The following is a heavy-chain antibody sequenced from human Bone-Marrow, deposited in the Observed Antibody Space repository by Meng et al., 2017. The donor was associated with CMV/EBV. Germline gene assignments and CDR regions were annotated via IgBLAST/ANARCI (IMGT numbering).Heavy chain of an antibody. Sequence: GGSLRLSCAASGFTVSSNYMSWVRQAPGKGLEWVSVIYSGGSTYYADSVKGRFTISRDNSKNPLYLQMNSLRAEDTAVYYCARLSSSRVSGYFDYWGQGTLVTVSS. CDR1: GFTVSSNY. CDR2: IYSGGST. J-gene: IGHJ4*02. V-gene: IGHV3-53*01. D-gene: IGHD6-6*01. CDR3: ARLSSSRVSGYFDY.